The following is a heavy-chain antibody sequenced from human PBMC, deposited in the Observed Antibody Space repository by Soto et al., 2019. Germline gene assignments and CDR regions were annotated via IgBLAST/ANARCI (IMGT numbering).Heavy chain of an antibody. V-gene: IGHV4-59*01. J-gene: IGHJ4*02. CDR3: ARGQMLLWFGETSDYFDY. CDR2: IYYSGST. D-gene: IGHD3-10*01. Sequence: PSETLSLTCAVSGGSISSYYWSWIRQPPGKGLEWIGYIYYSGSTNYNPSLKSRVTISVDTSKNQFSLKLSSVTAADTAVYYCARGQMLLWFGETSDYFDYWGQGTLVTVSS. CDR1: GGSISSYY.